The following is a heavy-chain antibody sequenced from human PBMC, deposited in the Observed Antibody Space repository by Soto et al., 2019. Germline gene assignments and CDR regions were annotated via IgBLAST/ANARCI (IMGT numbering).Heavy chain of an antibody. D-gene: IGHD3-22*01. V-gene: IGHV3-33*01. Sequence: QVQLVESGGGVVQPGRSLRLSCAASGFTFSGYGMHWVRQAPGKGLEWVAFIWYDGSNKYYADSVKGRFTISIDNSKNTLYLQVKSLRAEDTAVYYCARDPPDDSSGYYSFDHWGQGTLVTVSS. CDR2: IWYDGSNK. CDR1: GFTFSGYG. CDR3: ARDPPDDSSGYYSFDH. J-gene: IGHJ4*02.